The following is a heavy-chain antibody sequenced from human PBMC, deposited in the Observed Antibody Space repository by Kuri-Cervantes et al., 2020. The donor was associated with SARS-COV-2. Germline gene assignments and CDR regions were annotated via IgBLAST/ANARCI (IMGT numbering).Heavy chain of an antibody. CDR1: GYTFTGYY. Sequence: ASVKVSCKASGYTFTGYYMHWVRQAPGQGLEWMGRINPNSGGTNYAQKFQGRVTMTRDTSISTAYMELGRLRSDDTAVYYCARAGGISSGYYYRLDYWGQGTLVTDSS. V-gene: IGHV1-2*06. CDR2: INPNSGGT. J-gene: IGHJ4*02. D-gene: IGHD3-22*01. CDR3: ARAGGISSGYYYRLDY.